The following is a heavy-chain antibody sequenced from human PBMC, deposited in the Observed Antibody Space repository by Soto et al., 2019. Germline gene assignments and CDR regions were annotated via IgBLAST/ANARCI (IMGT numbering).Heavy chain of an antibody. CDR1: GYIFTDYY. D-gene: IGHD6-13*01. J-gene: IGHJ4*02. Sequence: HVQLVQSGAEVRTHGASVKVSCEASGYIFTDYYMHWVRQAPGQGLEYMCWINPNPGGTKYAQKFPGRVIMTRETVILTWLTSDGTAVYYCSRSLSTIGASRDYWGQGTLVTVSS. CDR2: INPNPGGT. V-gene: IGHV1-2*02. CDR3: SRSLSTIGASRDY.